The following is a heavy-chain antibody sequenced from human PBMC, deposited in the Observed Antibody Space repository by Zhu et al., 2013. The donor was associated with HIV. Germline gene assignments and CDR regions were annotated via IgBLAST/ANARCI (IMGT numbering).Heavy chain of an antibody. CDR2: IIPMSQTT. Sequence: QVQLVQSGAEVKKPGSSLKVSCKASGGSFSNYAINWVRRAPGQGLEWLGGIIPMSQTTNSARKFQGRVTVTADESTGTAQMELSSLTSEDTAVYYCASGPRGGIVVVVAAHFDAWGQGTLVTVSS. D-gene: IGHD2-15*01. J-gene: IGHJ4*02. CDR3: ASGPRGGIVVVVAAHFDA. CDR1: GGSFSNYA. V-gene: IGHV1-69*12.